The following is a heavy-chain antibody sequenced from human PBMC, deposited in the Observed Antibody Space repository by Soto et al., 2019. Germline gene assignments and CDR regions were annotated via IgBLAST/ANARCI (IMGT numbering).Heavy chain of an antibody. CDR1: GGSFSGYY. D-gene: IGHD6-19*01. J-gene: IGHJ6*02. CDR3: ARGRYSSGWYAGGYYYGMDV. Sequence: PSATLSLTCAVYGGSFSGYYWSWIRQPPGKGLECSGEINHSGTTNYNPSLKSRVTISVDTSKNQFSLKLSSVTAADTAVYYCARGRYSSGWYAGGYYYGMDVWGQGTTVT. CDR2: INHSGTT. V-gene: IGHV4-34*01.